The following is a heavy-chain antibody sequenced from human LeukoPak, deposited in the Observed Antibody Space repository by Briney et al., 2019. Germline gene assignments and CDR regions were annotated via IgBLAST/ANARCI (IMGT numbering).Heavy chain of an antibody. CDR3: ASSTRTWGNYYMDV. D-gene: IGHD7-27*01. V-gene: IGHV3-30*01. CDR1: GFTFSSYA. J-gene: IGHJ6*03. CDR2: ISYDGSNK. Sequence: GGSLRLSCAASGFTFSSYAMSWVRQAPGKGLEWVAVISYDGSNKYYADSVKGRFTISRDNSKNTLYLQMNSLRAEDTAVYYCASSTRTWGNYYMDVWGKGTTVTVSS.